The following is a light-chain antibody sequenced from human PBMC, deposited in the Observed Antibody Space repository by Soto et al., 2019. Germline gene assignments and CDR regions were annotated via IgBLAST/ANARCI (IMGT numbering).Light chain of an antibody. V-gene: IGKV1-39*01. CDR2: AAS. J-gene: IGKJ1*01. Sequence: DIQMTQSPSSLSASVGDRVTITCRASQSISSHLNWYQQKPGKAPKLLIHAASNLQSGVPSRFSGSGSGTDFTLTISSLQPEDFATYYCQQYNTFWTFGPGTKVDIK. CDR1: QSISSH. CDR3: QQYNTFWT.